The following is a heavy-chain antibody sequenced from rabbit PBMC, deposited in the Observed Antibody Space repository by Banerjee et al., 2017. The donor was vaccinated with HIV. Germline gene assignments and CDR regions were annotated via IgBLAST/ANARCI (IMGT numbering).Heavy chain of an antibody. CDR3: VRGASSAWGAGDL. J-gene: IGHJ4*01. CDR2: IYAGSSGST. CDR1: GFTISGSHF. D-gene: IGHD4-1*01. Sequence: QEQLVESGGGLVQPEGSLTLTCTASGFTISGSHFMCWVRQAPGKGLEWIGCIYAGSSGSTYYASWAKGRVTISKTSSTTVTLQMTSLTGADTATYFCVRGASSAWGAGDLWGQGTLVTVS. V-gene: IGHV1S45*01.